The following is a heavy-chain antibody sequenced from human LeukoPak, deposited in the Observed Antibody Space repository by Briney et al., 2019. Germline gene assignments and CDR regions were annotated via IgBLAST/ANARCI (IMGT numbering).Heavy chain of an antibody. V-gene: IGHV3-48*01. CDR2: ISSSSSTI. Sequence: GGSLRLSCAASGFTFSSYSMNWVRQAPGKGLEWVSYISSSSSTIYYADSVKGRFTISRDNSKNTLYLQMDSLRVEDTAIYYCAKEPADWGQGTLVTVSS. CDR1: GFTFSSYS. CDR3: AKEPAD. J-gene: IGHJ4*02.